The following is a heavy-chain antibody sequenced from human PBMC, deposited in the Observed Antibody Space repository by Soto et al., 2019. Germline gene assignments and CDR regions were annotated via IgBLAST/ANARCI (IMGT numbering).Heavy chain of an antibody. V-gene: IGHV1-8*01. D-gene: IGHD3-10*01. CDR2: MNPNSGNT. CDR1: GYTFTSYD. CDR3: AGRYYTRYYYYGMDV. J-gene: IGHJ6*02. Sequence: AAGKVSCKASGYTFTSYDINWVRQATGQGLEWMGWMNPNSGNTGYAQKFQGRVTMTRNTSISTAYMELSSLRSEDTAVYYCAGRYYTRYYYYGMDVWGQGTTVTVSS.